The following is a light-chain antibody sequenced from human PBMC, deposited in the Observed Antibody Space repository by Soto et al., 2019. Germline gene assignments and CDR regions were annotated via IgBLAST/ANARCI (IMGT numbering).Light chain of an antibody. J-gene: IGKJ1*01. CDR3: HQYNYWPPWT. V-gene: IGKV3-15*01. CDR1: QSVSSN. CDR2: GAS. Sequence: EIVMTQSPATLSVSPGERATLSCRASQSVSSNLAWYQQKPGQAPRLLIYGASTRATGIPARFSGSGSGTAFTLTISTLQSEDFAVYYCHQYNYWPPWTFGQGTKVEIK.